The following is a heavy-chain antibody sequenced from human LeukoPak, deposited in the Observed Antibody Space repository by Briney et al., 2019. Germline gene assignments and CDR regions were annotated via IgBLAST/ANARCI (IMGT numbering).Heavy chain of an antibody. V-gene: IGHV4-30-4*07. D-gene: IGHD3-22*01. CDR1: GDSISSGGYS. CDR2: IYNSGST. CDR3: ARTTMIVGVFLDAFDI. J-gene: IGHJ3*02. Sequence: SETLSLTCAVSGDSISSGGYSWSWIRQPPGKGLEWIGYIYNSGSTYYNPSLKSRLTILVDTSKNQFSLKLSSVTAADTAVYYCARTTMIVGVFLDAFDIWGQGTMVTVSS.